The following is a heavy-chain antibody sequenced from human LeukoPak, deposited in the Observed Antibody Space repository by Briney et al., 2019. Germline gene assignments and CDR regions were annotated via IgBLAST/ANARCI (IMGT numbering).Heavy chain of an antibody. J-gene: IGHJ4*02. CDR1: GGSISSYY. Sequence: XPSETLSLTCTVSGGSISSYYWSWIRQPPGKGLEWIGYIYYSGSTNYNPSLKSRVTISVDTSKNQFSLKLSSVTAADTAVYYCASTWYSSGWYGDWGQGTLVTASS. CDR3: ASTWYSSGWYGD. CDR2: IYYSGST. D-gene: IGHD6-19*01. V-gene: IGHV4-59*01.